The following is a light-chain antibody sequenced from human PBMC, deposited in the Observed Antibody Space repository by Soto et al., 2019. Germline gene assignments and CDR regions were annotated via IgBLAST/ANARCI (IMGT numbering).Light chain of an antibody. CDR2: KAS. V-gene: IGKV1-5*03. Sequence: DIQMTQSPSTLSASVGDRVTITCRASQSISSWLAWYQQKPGKAPKLLIYKASSLESGVPSRFSGSGSGTEFTPTISSLQPDDFATYYCQQYNSYIMYTFGQGTKLEIK. J-gene: IGKJ2*01. CDR3: QQYNSYIMYT. CDR1: QSISSW.